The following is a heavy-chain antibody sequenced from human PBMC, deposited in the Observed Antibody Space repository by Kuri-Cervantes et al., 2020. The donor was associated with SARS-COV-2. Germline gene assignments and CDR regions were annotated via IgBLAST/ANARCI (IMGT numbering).Heavy chain of an antibody. D-gene: IGHD1-26*01. V-gene: IGHV1-8*02. CDR1: GYTFNNYE. J-gene: IGHJ3*01. CDR2: MNPNSGNT. Sequence: DSGRGCWKASGYTFNNYESNWVRQATGQGLEWMGWMNPNSGNTGYAQKFQGRVTMTRDTSTNTAYMILSSLRSQDTAVYYCVRDRSIVGAEDAFDVWGQGTMVTVSS. CDR3: VRDRSIVGAEDAFDV.